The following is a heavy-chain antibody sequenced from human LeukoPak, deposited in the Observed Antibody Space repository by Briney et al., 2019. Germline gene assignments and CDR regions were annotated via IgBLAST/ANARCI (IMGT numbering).Heavy chain of an antibody. J-gene: IGHJ6*03. Sequence: GGSLRLSCAASGFTFSSYAMSWVRQAPGKGLEWVSLISGSGGSTYYADSVKGRFTISRDNSKNTLYLQMNSLRAEDTAVYYCARVLSGRGSLYDYYYYMGVWGKGTTVTISS. V-gene: IGHV3-23*01. CDR2: ISGSGGST. D-gene: IGHD3-10*01. CDR1: GFTFSSYA. CDR3: ARVLSGRGSLYDYYYYMGV.